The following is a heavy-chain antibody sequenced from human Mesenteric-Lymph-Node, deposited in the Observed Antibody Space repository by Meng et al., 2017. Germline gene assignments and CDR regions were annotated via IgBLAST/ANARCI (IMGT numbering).Heavy chain of an antibody. Sequence: QVQRQPWGAGLLKPSETLSLTCAVYGGSFSGYYWSWIRQPPGKGLEWIGEINHSGSTNYNPSLKSRVTISVDTSKNQFSLKLSSVTAADTAVYYCARVIDGYNYPYNWFDPWGQGTLVTVSS. CDR3: ARVIDGYNYPYNWFDP. CDR2: INHSGST. V-gene: IGHV4-34*01. CDR1: GGSFSGYY. D-gene: IGHD5-24*01. J-gene: IGHJ5*02.